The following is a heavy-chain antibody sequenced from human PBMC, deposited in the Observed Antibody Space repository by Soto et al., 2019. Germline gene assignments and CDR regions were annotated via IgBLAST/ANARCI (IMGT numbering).Heavy chain of an antibody. Sequence: SETLSLTCTVSGGSISDNDYYWSWIRQPPGKGLEWIGYISHTGTTNYNPSLESRVTISVDTSKNQFSLKLSSVTAADTAVYYCARWETRDGYNYYFDYWGQGTLVTVSS. CDR3: ARWETRDGYNYYFDY. CDR2: ISHTGTT. V-gene: IGHV4-61*05. J-gene: IGHJ4*02. D-gene: IGHD5-12*01. CDR1: GGSISDNDYY.